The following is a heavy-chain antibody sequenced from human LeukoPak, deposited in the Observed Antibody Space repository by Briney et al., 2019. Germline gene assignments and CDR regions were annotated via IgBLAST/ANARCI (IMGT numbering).Heavy chain of an antibody. V-gene: IGHV4-4*07. CDR3: ARGYCSSPSCPSNYYYYMDV. CDR1: GGSISSYH. D-gene: IGHD2-2*01. Sequence: SETLSLTCTVSGGSISSYHWSWIRQPAGKGLEWIGRIYTSGSTNYNPSLKSRVTMSVDTSKNQFSLKLSSVTAADTAVYYCARGYCSSPSCPSNYYYYMDVWGKGTTVTVSS. CDR2: IYTSGST. J-gene: IGHJ6*03.